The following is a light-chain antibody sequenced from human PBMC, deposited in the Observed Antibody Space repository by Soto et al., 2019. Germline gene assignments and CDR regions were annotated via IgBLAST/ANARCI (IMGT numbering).Light chain of an antibody. Sequence: EIVLTQSPGTLSLSPGERATLSCRASQSVSSNYLAWYQQKPGQAPRLLIYVVSSRATGIPDRFSGSGSGKDFTITIRRLVPEDFAGYYCQQYDSSPYPFGQGTKLEIK. CDR1: QSVSSNY. V-gene: IGKV3-20*01. CDR2: VVS. J-gene: IGKJ2*01. CDR3: QQYDSSPYP.